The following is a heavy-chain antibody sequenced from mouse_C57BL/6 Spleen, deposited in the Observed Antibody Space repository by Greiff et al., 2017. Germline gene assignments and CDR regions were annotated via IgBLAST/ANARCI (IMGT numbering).Heavy chain of an antibody. Sequence: VQLQQSGAELVKPGASVKLSCKASGYTFTSYWMHWVKQRPGQGLEWIGMIHPNSGSTNYNEKFKSKATLTVDKSSSTAYMQRSSLTSEDSAVYYCAVLTGYYFDYWGQGTTLTVSS. J-gene: IGHJ2*01. D-gene: IGHD4-1*01. CDR3: AVLTGYYFDY. V-gene: IGHV1-64*01. CDR2: IHPNSGST. CDR1: GYTFTSYW.